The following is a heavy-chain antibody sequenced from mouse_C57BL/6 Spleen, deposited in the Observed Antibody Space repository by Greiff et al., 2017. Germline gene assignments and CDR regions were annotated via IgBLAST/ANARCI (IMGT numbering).Heavy chain of an antibody. CDR1: GYAFSSYW. V-gene: IGHV1-80*01. Sequence: QVQLQQSGAELVKPGASVKISCKASGYAFSSYWMNWVKQRPGKGLERIGQIYPGDGDTNYNGKFKGKATLTADKSSSTAYMQLSSLTSEDSAVYFCARADSSGYVLYYFDYWGQGTTLTVSS. J-gene: IGHJ2*01. CDR3: ARADSSGYVLYYFDY. D-gene: IGHD3-2*02. CDR2: IYPGDGDT.